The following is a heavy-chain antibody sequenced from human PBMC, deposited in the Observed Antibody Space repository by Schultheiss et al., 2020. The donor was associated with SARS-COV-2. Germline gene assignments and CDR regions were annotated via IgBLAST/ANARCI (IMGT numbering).Heavy chain of an antibody. CDR2: IYYSGST. V-gene: IGHV4-4*07. CDR3: ARESKPNWFDP. CDR1: GGSISSYY. J-gene: IGHJ5*02. D-gene: IGHD4-11*01. Sequence: SETLSLTCTVSGGSISSYYWSWIRQPAGKGLEWIGRIYYSGSTNYNPSLKSRVTISVDTSKNQFSLKLSSVTAADTAVYYCARESKPNWFDPWGQGTLVTVSS.